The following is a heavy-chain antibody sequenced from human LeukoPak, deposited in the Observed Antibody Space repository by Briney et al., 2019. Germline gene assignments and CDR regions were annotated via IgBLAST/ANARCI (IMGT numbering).Heavy chain of an antibody. Sequence: SETLSLTCAVYGGSFSGYYWSWIRQPPGKGLEWIGEINHSGSTNYNPSLKSRVTISVDTSKNQFSLKLSSVTAAHTAVYYCARGLYFDYWGQGTLVTVSS. CDR2: INHSGST. V-gene: IGHV4-34*01. CDR1: GGSFSGYY. J-gene: IGHJ4*01. CDR3: ARGLYFDY.